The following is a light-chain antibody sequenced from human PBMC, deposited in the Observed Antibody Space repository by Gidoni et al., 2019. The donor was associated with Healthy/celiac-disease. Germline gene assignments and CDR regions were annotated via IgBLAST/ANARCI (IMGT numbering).Light chain of an antibody. V-gene: IGLV3-25*03. J-gene: IGLJ2*01. CDR2: KDS. CDR1: ASPKQS. Sequence: SYELTQPPPRSVSPGQTARITCPRDASPKQSAYWYQQKPGQAPVLVIYKDSERPSGIPERFSGSSSGTTVTLTISGVRAEDEADYCCQSADSSGTIGVFGGGTKLTVL. CDR3: QSADSSGTIGV.